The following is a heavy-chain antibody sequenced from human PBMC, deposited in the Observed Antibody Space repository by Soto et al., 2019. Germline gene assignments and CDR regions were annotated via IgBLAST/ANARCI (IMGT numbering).Heavy chain of an antibody. CDR3: ARDRVPLTIFGVDHFDY. Sequence: GASVKVSCKASGYTFTGYYMHWVRQAPGQGLEWMGWINPNSGGTNYAQKFQGRVTMTRDTSISTAYMELSRLRSDDTAVYYCARDRVPLTIFGVDHFDYWGQGTLVTVSS. J-gene: IGHJ4*02. V-gene: IGHV1-2*02. CDR2: INPNSGGT. D-gene: IGHD3-3*01. CDR1: GYTFTGYY.